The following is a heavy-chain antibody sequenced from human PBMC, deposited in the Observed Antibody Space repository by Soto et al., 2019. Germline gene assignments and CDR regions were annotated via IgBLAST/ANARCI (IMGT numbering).Heavy chain of an antibody. CDR1: GGTFSSYA. CDR2: IIPIFGTA. J-gene: IGHJ6*02. CDR3: ASDCRYCTNGDYYCYGMDV. Sequence: QVQLVQSGAEVKKPGSSVKVSCKASGGTFSSYAISWVRQAPGQGLEWMGGIIPIFGTANYAQKFQGRVTITGEESTGTAYRELSSLRSEETAVYYCASDCRYCTNGDYYCYGMDVWGQGTTVTVSS. V-gene: IGHV1-69*01. D-gene: IGHD2-8*01.